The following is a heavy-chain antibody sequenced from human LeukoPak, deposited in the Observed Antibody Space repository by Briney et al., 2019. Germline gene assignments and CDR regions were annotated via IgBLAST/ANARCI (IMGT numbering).Heavy chain of an antibody. CDR1: GGSVSSGSYY. D-gene: IGHD3-10*01. J-gene: IGHJ4*02. V-gene: IGHV4-61*01. Sequence: PSETLSLTCTVSGGSVSSGSYYWSWIRQSPGKGLEWIGYIYYSGSTNYNPSLKSRVTISGDTSKNQFSLKLSSVTAADTAVYYCATVVNYYGSGSYLDCWGQGTLVTVSS. CDR2: IYYSGST. CDR3: ATVVNYYGSGSYLDC.